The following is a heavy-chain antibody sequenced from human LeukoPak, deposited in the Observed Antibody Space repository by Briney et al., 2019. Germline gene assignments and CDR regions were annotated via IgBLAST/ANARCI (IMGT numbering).Heavy chain of an antibody. CDR2: VHHTGRT. CDR3: ARGIVWSAGATYYFDY. J-gene: IGHJ4*02. Sequence: PSETLSLTCVVSGGSISDSFEHYWCWVRQPPGKGFEWIAEVHHTGRTIYSPSFARRVTISPDTSTNQVSLKLTSVTAADTAVYYCARGIVWSAGATYYFDYWGQGTLVTVSS. CDR1: GGSISDSFEHY. V-gene: IGHV4-4*02. D-gene: IGHD1-26*01.